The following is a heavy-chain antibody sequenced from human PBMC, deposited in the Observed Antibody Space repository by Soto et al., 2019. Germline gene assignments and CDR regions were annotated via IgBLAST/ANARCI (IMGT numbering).Heavy chain of an antibody. J-gene: IGHJ5*01. D-gene: IGHD1-1*01. CDR1: GYTFTSYG. CDR2: VSGYNYNT. V-gene: IGHV1-18*04. Sequence: ASVKVSCKASGYTFTSYGISWVRQAPGQGLEWTGWVSGYNYNTKYAQKLQGRITVTTDTSTNTAYMELRSLRSDDTAVSYCGTSSSMLGAGWSDSWGRGTLVTVSS. CDR3: GTSSSMLGAGWSDS.